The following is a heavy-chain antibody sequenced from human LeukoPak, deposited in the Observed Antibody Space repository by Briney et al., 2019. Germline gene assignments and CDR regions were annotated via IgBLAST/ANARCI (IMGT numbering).Heavy chain of an antibody. V-gene: IGHV4-59*01. CDR2: IYYSGST. CDR3: ARGSGAVAGTGWDY. Sequence: PSETLSLTCTVSGGSISSYYWSWIRQPPGKGLEWIGYIYYSGSTNYNPSLKSRVTISVDTSKNQFSLKLSSVTAADTAVYYCARGSGAVAGTGWDYWGRGTLVTVSS. CDR1: GGSISSYY. J-gene: IGHJ4*02. D-gene: IGHD6-19*01.